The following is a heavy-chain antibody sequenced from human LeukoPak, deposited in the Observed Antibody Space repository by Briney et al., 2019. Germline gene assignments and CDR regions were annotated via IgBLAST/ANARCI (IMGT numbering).Heavy chain of an antibody. CDR1: GGSISSYY. V-gene: IGHV4-59*01. Sequence: WETLSLTCTVSGGSISSYYWSWIRQPPGKGLERIGYIYYSGSTNYNPSLKSRVTISVDTSKNQFSLKLSSVTAADTAVYYCARENIVAGFDYWGQGTLVTVSS. J-gene: IGHJ4*02. CDR2: IYYSGST. D-gene: IGHD5-12*01. CDR3: ARENIVAGFDY.